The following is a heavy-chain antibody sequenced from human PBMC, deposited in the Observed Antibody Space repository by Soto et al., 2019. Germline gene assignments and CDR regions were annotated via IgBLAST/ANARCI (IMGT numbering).Heavy chain of an antibody. CDR1: GFTFSSYA. CDR3: ARKGAYSSSWYGYYGMDV. Sequence: QVPLVESGGGVVQPGRSLRLSFAASGFTFSSYAMHWVRQAPGKGLEWVAVISYDGSNKYYADSVKGRFTISRDNSKNTLYLQMNSLRAEDTAVYYCARKGAYSSSWYGYYGMDVWGQGTTVTVSS. J-gene: IGHJ6*02. CDR2: ISYDGSNK. D-gene: IGHD6-13*01. V-gene: IGHV3-30-3*01.